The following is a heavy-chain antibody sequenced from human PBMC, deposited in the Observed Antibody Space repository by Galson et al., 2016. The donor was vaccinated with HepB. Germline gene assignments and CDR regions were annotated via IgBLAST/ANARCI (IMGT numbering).Heavy chain of an antibody. J-gene: IGHJ4*02. D-gene: IGHD3-22*01. CDR1: GYTFTNYG. CDR3: ARDLKYSFESSGRSAF. V-gene: IGHV1-18*01. CDR2: INPNNGDT. Sequence: SVKVSCKASGYTFTNYGISWVRQAPGQGLEWMAWINPNNGDTKYAQKVQGRGTLTTDTSTSTAYMDLRSLRPDDTAVYYCARDLKYSFESSGRSAFWGQGTLVTVSS.